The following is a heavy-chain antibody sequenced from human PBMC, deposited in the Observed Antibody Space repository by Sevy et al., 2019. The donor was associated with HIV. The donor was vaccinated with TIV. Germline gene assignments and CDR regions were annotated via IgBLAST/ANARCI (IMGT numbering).Heavy chain of an antibody. D-gene: IGHD6-13*01. CDR2: FYTGDSDT. CDR3: ARLPVAAAGLYYFDY. V-gene: IGHV5-51*01. CDR1: GYSFANNW. Sequence: GESLKIPCKGSGYSFANNWIGWVRQMPGKGLEWMGIFYTGDSDTTYSPSFQGQVTISVDKSTSTAYLRWNSLKASDTAMYYCARLPVAAAGLYYFDYWGQGTLVTVS. J-gene: IGHJ4*02.